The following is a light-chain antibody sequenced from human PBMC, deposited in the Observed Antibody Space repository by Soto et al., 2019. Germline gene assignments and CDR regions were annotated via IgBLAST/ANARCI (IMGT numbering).Light chain of an antibody. J-gene: IGKJ5*01. CDR1: QSISSL. CDR3: QQYYDWPIT. CDR2: SAS. V-gene: IGKV3-15*01. Sequence: EIVLAQPPATLSVSPGERAILSCRASQSISSLLAWYQQKPGQAPRLLIYSASTRATGIPARFSGSGSGADFTLTISSLQSEDFAAYYCQQYYDWPITFGQGTRLEI.